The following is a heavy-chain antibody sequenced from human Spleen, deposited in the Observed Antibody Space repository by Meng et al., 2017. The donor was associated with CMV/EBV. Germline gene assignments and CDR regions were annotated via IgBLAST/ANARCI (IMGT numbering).Heavy chain of an antibody. V-gene: IGHV4-31*02. CDR3: AREYRLLSRWFDP. Sequence: SGGSINNDAYSWTWIRQRPGKGLEWIGYIFNSGSTYYNPSLKSRVTMSLDTSKNQFSLKLSSVTAADTAMYFCAREYRLLSRWFDPWGQGTLVTVSS. D-gene: IGHD1-26*01. CDR1: GGSINNDAYS. CDR2: IFNSGST. J-gene: IGHJ5*02.